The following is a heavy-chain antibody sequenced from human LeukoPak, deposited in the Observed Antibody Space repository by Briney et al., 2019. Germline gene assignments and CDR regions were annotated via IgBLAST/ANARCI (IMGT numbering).Heavy chain of an antibody. J-gene: IGHJ4*02. Sequence: ASVKVSCETSGYTFSDFGMSWVRQAPGQGLEWMGWISAYNGGTNYAHNLQGRVTMTTDTSTSTAYMELRCLRSDETAVYYCARGRPSDYWGQGTLVTVSS. CDR2: ISAYNGGT. CDR3: ARGRPSDY. CDR1: GYTFSDFG. V-gene: IGHV1-18*01.